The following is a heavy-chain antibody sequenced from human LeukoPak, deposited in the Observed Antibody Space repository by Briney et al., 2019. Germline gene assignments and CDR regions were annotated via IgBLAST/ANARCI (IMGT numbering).Heavy chain of an antibody. CDR3: ASPHCSSTSCFHYHFDY. V-gene: IGHV1-69*05. Sequence: GASVKVSCKASGGTFSSYAISWVRQAPGQGLEWMGGIIPIFGTANYAQKFQGRVTITTDESTSTAYMELSSLRSEDTAVYYCASPHCSSTSCFHYHFDYWGQGTLVTVSS. J-gene: IGHJ4*02. CDR1: GGTFSSYA. CDR2: IIPIFGTA. D-gene: IGHD2-2*01.